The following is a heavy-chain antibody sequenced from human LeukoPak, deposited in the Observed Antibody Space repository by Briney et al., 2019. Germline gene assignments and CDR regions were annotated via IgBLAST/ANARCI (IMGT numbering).Heavy chain of an antibody. V-gene: IGHV1-2*04. J-gene: IGHJ4*02. CDR3: ARGGPYYDSSRANDLNY. Sequence: GASVKVSCKASGGTFSSYAISWVRQAPGQGLEWMGWINPNSGGTHYVQRFQGWVTMTRDTSISTAYMELSRLTSDDTAVYYCARGGPYYDSSRANDLNYWGQGTLVTVSS. CDR2: INPNSGGT. CDR1: GGTFSSYA. D-gene: IGHD3-22*01.